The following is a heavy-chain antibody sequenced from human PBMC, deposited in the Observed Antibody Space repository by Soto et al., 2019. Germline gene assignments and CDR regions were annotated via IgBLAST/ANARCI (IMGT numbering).Heavy chain of an antibody. Sequence: SETLSLTCTVSGGSISSYYWSWIRQPPGKELEWIGYIYYSGSTNYNPSHKSRVTISVDTSKNQFSLKLSSVTAADTAVYYCASSVAFGGVIGPGAFDIWGQGTMVTFSS. CDR2: IYYSGST. CDR1: GGSISSYY. D-gene: IGHD3-16*02. J-gene: IGHJ3*02. CDR3: ASSVAFGGVIGPGAFDI. V-gene: IGHV4-59*08.